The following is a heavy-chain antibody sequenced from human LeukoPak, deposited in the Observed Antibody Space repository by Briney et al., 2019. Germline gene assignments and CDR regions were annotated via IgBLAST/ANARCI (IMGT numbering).Heavy chain of an antibody. Sequence: GGSLRLSCAASGFTFSTYWMSWVRQAPGKGLEWVANIKQDGSDKFYVDSVKGRLTISRDNAKNSMYLQMNSLRAEDTAVYYCARVLPVASRDYWGQGTLVTVSS. CDR2: IKQDGSDK. J-gene: IGHJ4*02. CDR3: ARVLPVASRDY. CDR1: GFTFSTYW. V-gene: IGHV3-7*01. D-gene: IGHD2-2*01.